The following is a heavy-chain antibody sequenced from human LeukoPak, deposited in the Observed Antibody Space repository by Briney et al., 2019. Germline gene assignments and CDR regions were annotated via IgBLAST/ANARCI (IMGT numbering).Heavy chain of an antibody. D-gene: IGHD1-1*01. V-gene: IGHV3-30-3*01. Sequence: GGSLRLSCAASGFTFSSYAMHWVRQAPGKRLEWVAVISYDGSNKYYADSVKGRFTISRDNSKSTLYLQMNSLRAEDTAVYYCARVWGGTGTTPGLFDYWGQGTLVTVSS. CDR1: GFTFSSYA. CDR3: ARVWGGTGTTPGLFDY. CDR2: ISYDGSNK. J-gene: IGHJ4*02.